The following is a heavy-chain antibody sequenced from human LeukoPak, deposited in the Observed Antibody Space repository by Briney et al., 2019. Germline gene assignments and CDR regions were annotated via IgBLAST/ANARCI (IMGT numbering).Heavy chain of an antibody. V-gene: IGHV1-46*01. CDR1: GYSFSNYH. CDR3: AREVRTGIGATDY. CDR2: MAPRDDGA. Sequence: GASVKLSCKTSGYSFSNYHVHWVRQAPGQGLEWVGIMAPRDDGATYAQKFQGRVTMTRDTPTGTLYMDLSSLRPEDTAVYYCAREVRTGIGATDYWGQGTLVTVSS. D-gene: IGHD1-26*01. J-gene: IGHJ4*02.